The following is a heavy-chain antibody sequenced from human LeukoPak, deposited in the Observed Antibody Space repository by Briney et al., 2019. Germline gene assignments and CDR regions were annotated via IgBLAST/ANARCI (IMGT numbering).Heavy chain of an antibody. Sequence: GGSLRLSCAASGFTFSSYAMHWVRQAPGKGLEWVAVISYDGSNKYYADSVKGRFTISRDNSKNTLYLQMNSLRAEDTAVYYCAREAAVGYCSSTSCTTLDYWGQGTLVTVSS. CDR1: GFTFSSYA. V-gene: IGHV3-30-3*01. D-gene: IGHD2-2*01. CDR3: AREAAVGYCSSTSCTTLDY. CDR2: ISYDGSNK. J-gene: IGHJ4*02.